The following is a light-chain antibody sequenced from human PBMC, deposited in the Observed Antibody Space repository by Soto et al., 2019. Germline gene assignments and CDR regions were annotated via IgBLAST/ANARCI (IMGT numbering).Light chain of an antibody. CDR3: QQYGSSPGWT. CDR1: QSVSSSY. J-gene: IGKJ1*01. Sequence: EIVLTQSPGTLSLSPGERATRSCRASQSVSSSYLAWYQQKPGQAPRLLIYGASSRATGIPDRFSGSGSGTDFTLTISRLEPEDFAVYYCQQYGSSPGWTFGQGTKADIK. CDR2: GAS. V-gene: IGKV3-20*01.